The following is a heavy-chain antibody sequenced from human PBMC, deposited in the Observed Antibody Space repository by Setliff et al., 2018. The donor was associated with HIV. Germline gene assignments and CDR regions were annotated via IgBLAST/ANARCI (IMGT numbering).Heavy chain of an antibody. CDR2: IYSGGST. Sequence: LRLSCAASGFTFNNNDMSWVRQAPGKGLEWVSVIYSGGSTYYADSVKGRFTISRDNSKNTLYLQMNSLRAEDTAVYYCARSPYYYDSGGYPPDYWGQGTLVTVSS. CDR1: GFTFNNND. V-gene: IGHV3-53*01. D-gene: IGHD3-22*01. CDR3: ARSPYYYDSGGYPPDY. J-gene: IGHJ4*02.